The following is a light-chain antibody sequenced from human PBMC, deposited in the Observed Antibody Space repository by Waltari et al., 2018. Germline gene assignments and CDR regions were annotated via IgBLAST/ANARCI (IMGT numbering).Light chain of an antibody. CDR3: QQGNSYPPWT. V-gene: IGKV1-13*02. J-gene: IGKJ1*01. CDR2: YAN. Sequence: IQMSQSPSSLSASVGDRVTITCRASQGISSYLNWYQQKPGKAPKLLIYYANSLASGVPSRFSGSGSGTEFNLTISSLQPEDFATYYCQQGNSYPPWTFGQGTKVEIK. CDR1: QGISSY.